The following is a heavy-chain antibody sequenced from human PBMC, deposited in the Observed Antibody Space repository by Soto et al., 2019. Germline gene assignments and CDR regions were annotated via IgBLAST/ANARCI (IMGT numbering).Heavy chain of an antibody. CDR3: ATENTRRGLTLFGVVIAALYY. CDR2: FDPEDGET. CDR1: GHTVTVLS. Sequence: ASVKVACKVSGHTVTVLSMHWVRLAPGGGLEWMGRFDPEDGETIYAEKFQGRLTMTEDTSTDTAYMELNSLTYEDTALYYCATENTRRGLTLFGVVIAALYYWGQGTLVTVSS. V-gene: IGHV1-24*01. D-gene: IGHD3-3*01. J-gene: IGHJ4*02.